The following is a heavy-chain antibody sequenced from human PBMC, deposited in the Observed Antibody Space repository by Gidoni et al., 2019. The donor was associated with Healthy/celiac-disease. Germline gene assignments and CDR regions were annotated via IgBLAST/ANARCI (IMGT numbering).Heavy chain of an antibody. Sequence: QVQLVESGGGVVQPGRSLRLSCAASGFTFSSYGMHWVRQAPGKGLEWVAVIWYDGSNKYYADSVKGRFTISRDNSKNTLYLQMNSLRAEDTAVYYCARDRVDSMVRGVAIYYGMDVWGQGTTVTVSS. D-gene: IGHD3-10*01. V-gene: IGHV3-33*01. J-gene: IGHJ6*02. CDR1: GFTFSSYG. CDR3: ARDRVDSMVRGVAIYYGMDV. CDR2: IWYDGSNK.